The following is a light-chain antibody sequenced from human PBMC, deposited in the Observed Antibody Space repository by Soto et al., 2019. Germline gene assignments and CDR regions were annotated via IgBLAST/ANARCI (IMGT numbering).Light chain of an antibody. CDR1: TSDVGAYNY. J-gene: IGLJ1*01. CDR2: EVS. Sequence: QSVLTQPASVSGSPGQSITISCTGSTSDVGAYNYVSWYKHHPGQAPQLMIYEVSSRPSGVSNRFSGSKSGNTASLTISGLQADDEGDYYCSSYTSDSSYVFGSGTKVTVL. CDR3: SSYTSDSSYV. V-gene: IGLV2-14*01.